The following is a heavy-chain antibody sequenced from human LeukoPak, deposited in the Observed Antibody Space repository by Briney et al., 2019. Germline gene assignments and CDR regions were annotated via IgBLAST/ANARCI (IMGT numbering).Heavy chain of an antibody. D-gene: IGHD2-2*01. V-gene: IGHV4-61*09. CDR3: ARDGWYCSSTSCYPGGWFDP. CDR2: IYTTGST. J-gene: IGHJ5*02. Sequence: SQTLSLTCNVSGVSISSGYSYWSWIRQPAGKGLEWIGHIYTTGSTNYNPSLRSRVTLSIDTSKNQFSLKLSSVTAADTAVYFCARDGWYCSSTSCYPGGWFDPWGQGTLVTVSS. CDR1: GVSISSGYSY.